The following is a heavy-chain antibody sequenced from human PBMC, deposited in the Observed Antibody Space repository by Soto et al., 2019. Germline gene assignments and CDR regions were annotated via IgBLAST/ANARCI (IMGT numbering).Heavy chain of an antibody. CDR3: ARHPSDFWFDP. J-gene: IGHJ5*02. CDR2: IYYSGST. V-gene: IGHV4-39*01. Sequence: SETLSLTCTVSGGSISSGSYFWGWIRQPPGKGLEWIGSIYYSGSTYYNPSLKSRVTVSVDTSKNQFSLKLSSVTAADTAVYYCARHPSDFWFDPWGQGTLVTVSS. CDR1: GGSISSGSYF. D-gene: IGHD2-21*02.